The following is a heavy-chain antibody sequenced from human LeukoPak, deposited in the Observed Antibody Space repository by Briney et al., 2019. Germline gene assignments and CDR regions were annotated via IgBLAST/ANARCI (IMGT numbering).Heavy chain of an antibody. D-gene: IGHD3-3*01. Sequence: PGRSLRLSCAASGFTFSSYAMHWVRQAPGKGLEWVAVISYDGSNKYYADSVKGRFTISRDNAKNSLYLQMNSLRAEDTAVYYCARDLYDFWSGYYGDYWGQGTLVTVSS. V-gene: IGHV3-30-3*01. J-gene: IGHJ4*02. CDR1: GFTFSSYA. CDR2: ISYDGSNK. CDR3: ARDLYDFWSGYYGDY.